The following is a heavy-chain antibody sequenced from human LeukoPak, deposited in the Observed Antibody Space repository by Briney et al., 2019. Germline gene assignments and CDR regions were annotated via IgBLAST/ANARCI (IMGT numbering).Heavy chain of an antibody. CDR3: ARVTYYYDSSGYYYFDY. V-gene: IGHV3-74*01. D-gene: IGHD3-22*01. Sequence: GGSLRLSCAASGFTFSSYWMHWVRQAPGKGLVWVSRINSDGRSTSYADSVKGRFTISRDNAKNTLYLQMNSLRAEDTAVYYCARVTYYYDSSGYYYFDYWGQGTLVTVSS. CDR2: INSDGRST. CDR1: GFTFSSYW. J-gene: IGHJ4*02.